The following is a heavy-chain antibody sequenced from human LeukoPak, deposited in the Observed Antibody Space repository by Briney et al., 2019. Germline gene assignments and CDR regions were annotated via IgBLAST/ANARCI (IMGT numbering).Heavy chain of an antibody. CDR3: ARDSNGPAF. V-gene: IGHV3-53*01. Sequence: PGGSLRLSCAASGFTVSNSYMSWVRQAPGKGLEWVSAIYSDGGTFYSDSVKGRFTISRDYSKSTLYLQMNSLRADDTAVYYCARDSNGPAFWGQGTLVTVSS. CDR1: GFTVSNSY. J-gene: IGHJ4*02. CDR2: IYSDGGT. D-gene: IGHD6-19*01.